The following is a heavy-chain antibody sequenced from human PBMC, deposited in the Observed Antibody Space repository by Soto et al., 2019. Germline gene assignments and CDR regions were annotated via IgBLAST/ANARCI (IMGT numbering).Heavy chain of an antibody. CDR3: ARDMADRGFHP. CDR2: ISSSSSYI. V-gene: IGHV3-21*01. CDR1: GFTFSSYS. D-gene: IGHD3-10*01. J-gene: IGHJ5*02. Sequence: EVQLVESGGGLVKPGGSLRLSCAASGFTFSSYSMNWVRQAPGKGLEWVSSISSSSSYIYYADSVKGRFTSSRDNAKNSLYLQINSLRAEDTAVYSCARDMADRGFHPWGQGTLVTVSS.